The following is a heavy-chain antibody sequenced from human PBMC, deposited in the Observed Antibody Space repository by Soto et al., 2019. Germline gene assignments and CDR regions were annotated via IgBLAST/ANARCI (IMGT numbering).Heavy chain of an antibody. CDR3: AKEVIGARRGPDN. Sequence: EVQLLESGGGLVQPGGSRTLSCAASGFPLSDYVVTWVRQAPGKGLEWVSGISGSIGHTYYADSVKGRFTISRDSSKNTVYLQINSLRAEDTAVYYCAKEVIGARRGPDNWGQGTLVTVSS. CDR1: GFPLSDYV. CDR2: ISGSIGHT. V-gene: IGHV3-23*01. D-gene: IGHD6-6*01. J-gene: IGHJ4*02.